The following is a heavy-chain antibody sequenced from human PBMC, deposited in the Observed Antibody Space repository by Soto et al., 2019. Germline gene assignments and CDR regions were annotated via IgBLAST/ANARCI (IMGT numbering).Heavy chain of an antibody. CDR1: GYTFTSYA. Sequence: ASVKVSCKASGYTFTSYAISWVRQAPGQGLEWMGWINVYNGNTKYAQKFQGRVTMTTDTSTSTVYMELRSLTSDDTAVYYCAXXGXXATXGXXXYXGQGTLVTVSS. D-gene: IGHD4-4*01. J-gene: IGHJ4*02. CDR3: AXXGXXATXGXXXY. CDR2: INVYNGNT. V-gene: IGHV1-18*01.